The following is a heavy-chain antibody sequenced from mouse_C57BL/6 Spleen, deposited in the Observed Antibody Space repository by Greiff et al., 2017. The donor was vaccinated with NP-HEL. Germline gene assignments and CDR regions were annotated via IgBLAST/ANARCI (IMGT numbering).Heavy chain of an antibody. D-gene: IGHD3-2*02. Sequence: EVQVVESGGGLVKPGGSLKLSCAASGFTFSSYAMSWVRQTPEKRLEWVATISDGGSYTYYPDNVKGRFTISRDNAKNNLYLQMSHLKSEDTAMYYCAREGDSSDYWGQGTTLTVSS. CDR1: GFTFSSYA. J-gene: IGHJ2*01. V-gene: IGHV5-4*01. CDR3: AREGDSSDY. CDR2: ISDGGSYT.